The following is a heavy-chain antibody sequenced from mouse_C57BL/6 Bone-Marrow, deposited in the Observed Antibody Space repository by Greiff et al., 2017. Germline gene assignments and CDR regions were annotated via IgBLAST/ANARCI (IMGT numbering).Heavy chain of an antibody. CDR3: ARRAASSYFDY. CDR1: GFTFSDYY. CDR2: ISNGGGST. J-gene: IGHJ2*01. V-gene: IGHV5-12*01. Sequence: EVKLVESGGGLVQPGGSLKLSCAASGFTFSDYYMYWVRQTPEKRLEWVAYISNGGGSTYYPDTVKGRFTISRDNAKNTLYLQMSRLKSEDTAMYYCARRAASSYFDYWCQGTTLTVSS. D-gene: IGHD6-1*01.